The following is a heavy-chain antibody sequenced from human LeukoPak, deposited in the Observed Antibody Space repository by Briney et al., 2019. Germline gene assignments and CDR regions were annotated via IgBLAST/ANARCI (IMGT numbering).Heavy chain of an antibody. Sequence: ASVKVSCKPSGYTLTGYYMHWVRQAPGQGLEWRGRINPNSGGTNYTQKFQGRVTMTRDTSISTAYVELSRLRSDDTAVYYYARGLDWFDPWGQGTLVTVSS. D-gene: IGHD3-16*01. J-gene: IGHJ5*02. V-gene: IGHV1-2*06. CDR2: INPNSGGT. CDR3: ARGLDWFDP. CDR1: GYTLTGYY.